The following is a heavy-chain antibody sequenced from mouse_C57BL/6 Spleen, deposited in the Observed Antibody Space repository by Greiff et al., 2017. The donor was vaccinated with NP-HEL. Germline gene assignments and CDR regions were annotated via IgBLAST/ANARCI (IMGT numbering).Heavy chain of an antibody. Sequence: VKLKESGPGLVQPSQSLSITCTVSGFSLTSYGVHWVRQSPGKGLEWLGVIWSGGSSDYNAAFISRLSISKDNSKSQVFFKMNSLQAEDTAIYYCARTLRSQGYLDYWGQGTTLTVSS. V-gene: IGHV2-2*01. CDR1: GFSLTSYG. CDR2: IWSGGSS. CDR3: ARTLRSQGYLDY. D-gene: IGHD1-1*01. J-gene: IGHJ2*01.